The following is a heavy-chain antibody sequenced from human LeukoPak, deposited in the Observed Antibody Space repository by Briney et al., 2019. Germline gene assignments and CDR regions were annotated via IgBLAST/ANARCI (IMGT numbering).Heavy chain of an antibody. J-gene: IGHJ4*02. CDR3: ARGHGSGSYYYFDY. V-gene: IGHV1-69*02. CDR1: GGTFSSYT. Sequence: SSVKVSCKASGGTFSSYTISWVRQAPGQGLEWMGRIIPILGIANYAQKFQGRVTITADKSTSTAYMELSSLRSEDTAVYYCARGHGSGSYYYFDYWGQGTLVTVSP. D-gene: IGHD3-10*01. CDR2: IIPILGIA.